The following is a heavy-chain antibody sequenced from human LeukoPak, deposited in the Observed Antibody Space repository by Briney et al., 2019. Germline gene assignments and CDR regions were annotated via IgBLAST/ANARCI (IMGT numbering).Heavy chain of an antibody. J-gene: IGHJ2*01. CDR3: ARVRTEWYIDL. Sequence: PGGSLRLSGAASGFIFSPYWVTWVRQAPGMGLEWVANMKEDGGEKFYVDSVRGRFTISRDNAKNSVYLQMNSLRVEDTGVYYCARVRTEWYIDLWGRGTLVTVST. D-gene: IGHD2-8*02. CDR1: GFIFSPYW. V-gene: IGHV3-7*01. CDR2: MKEDGGEK.